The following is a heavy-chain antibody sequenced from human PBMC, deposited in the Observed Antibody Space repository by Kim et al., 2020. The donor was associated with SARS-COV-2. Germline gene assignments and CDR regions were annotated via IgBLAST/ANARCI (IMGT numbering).Heavy chain of an antibody. CDR1: GFSFSSQW. Sequence: GGSLRLSCVASGFSFSSQWMHWVRQVPGKGLAWVSRIKQDGSGTIYADSVMGRFTISRDNAKNTVYLQMNSLRVDDTAIYYCVQPRSGYWGRGTLVTVSS. CDR3: VQPRSGY. CDR2: IKQDGSGT. D-gene: IGHD3-10*01. V-gene: IGHV3-74*01. J-gene: IGHJ4*02.